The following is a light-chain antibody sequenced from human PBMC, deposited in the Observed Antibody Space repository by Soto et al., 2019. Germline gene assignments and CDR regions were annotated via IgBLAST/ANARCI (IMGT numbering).Light chain of an antibody. V-gene: IGKV1-9*01. Sequence: DIQMTQSPSSLSASVGDRVTIXXRASQTISSYTNWYQQKPGKAPKIXIYAASILQSGVPSRFSGSGAGTEFTLTITSLQPEDFATYYCQQLNFFPITFGQGTRLEIK. J-gene: IGKJ5*01. CDR2: AAS. CDR3: QQLNFFPIT. CDR1: QTISSY.